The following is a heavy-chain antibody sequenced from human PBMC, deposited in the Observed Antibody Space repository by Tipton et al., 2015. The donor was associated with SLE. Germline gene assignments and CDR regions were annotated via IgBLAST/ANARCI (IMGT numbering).Heavy chain of an antibody. CDR2: AYTTGSP. J-gene: IGHJ3*02. CDR3: ARTLDALDI. Sequence: TLSLTCTVSGGSISSSIWWTWVRQPPGKGLEWIGRAYTTGSPYYNPSLESRVAISMDTSKNQFSLKLTAVTAADTAVYYCARTLDALDIWGQGTMVTVSS. CDR1: GGSISSSIW. V-gene: IGHV4-4*02.